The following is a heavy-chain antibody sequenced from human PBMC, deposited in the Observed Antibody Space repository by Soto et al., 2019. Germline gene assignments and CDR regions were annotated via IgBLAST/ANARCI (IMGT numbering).Heavy chain of an antibody. J-gene: IGHJ4*02. V-gene: IGHV3-30-3*01. CDR2: ISYDGSNK. CDR3: ARDKRWLQGPIVDY. Sequence: PGGSLRLSCAASGFTFSSYAMHWVRQAPGKGLEWVAVISYDGSNKYYADSVKGRFTISRDNAKNSLYLQMNSLRAEDTAVYYCARDKRWLQGPIVDYWGQGTLVTVSS. CDR1: GFTFSSYA. D-gene: IGHD5-12*01.